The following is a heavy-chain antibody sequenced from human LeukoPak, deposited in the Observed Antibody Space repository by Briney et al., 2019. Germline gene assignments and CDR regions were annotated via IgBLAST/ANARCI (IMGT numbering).Heavy chain of an antibody. CDR2: ISSSSSYI. CDR1: GFTFSSYS. D-gene: IGHD2-2*01. V-gene: IGHV3-21*01. J-gene: IGHJ6*02. Sequence: GGSLRLSCAASGFTFSSYSMNWVRQAPGKGLEWGSSISSSSSYIYYADSVKGRFTISRDNAKNSLYLQMNSLRAEDTAVYYCARDLEVGYCSSTSCQFYGMDVWGQGTTVTVSS. CDR3: ARDLEVGYCSSTSCQFYGMDV.